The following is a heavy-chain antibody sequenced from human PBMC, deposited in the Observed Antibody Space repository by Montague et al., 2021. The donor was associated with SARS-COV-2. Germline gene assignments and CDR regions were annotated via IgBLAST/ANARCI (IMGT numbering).Heavy chain of an antibody. CDR1: GYSINSGYY. D-gene: IGHD3-10*01. J-gene: IGHJ4*02. V-gene: IGHV4-38-2*01. CDR3: ARWYYGSGSYPH. CDR2: IYHSGGT. Sequence: SETLSLTCSVSGYSINSGYYWGWIRQPPGKGLEWIGNIYHSGGTXYSPSLKSRVTVSVDTSKNQFSLRLSSVTAADTAVYYCARWYYGSGSYPHWGQGTLVTVSS.